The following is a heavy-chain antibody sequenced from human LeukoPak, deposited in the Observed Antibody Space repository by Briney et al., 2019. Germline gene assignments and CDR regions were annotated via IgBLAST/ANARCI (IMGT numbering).Heavy chain of an antibody. CDR3: VGSGWQVYFDF. Sequence: PGGSLRLSCAASGFTFSNHWMTWVRQAPGKGLEWVANIKQDGSEKYYVDSVKGRFTISRDNDKNSVYLQMSSLRAEDTAVYFCVGSGWQVYFDFWGQGTLVTVSS. J-gene: IGHJ4*02. CDR2: IKQDGSEK. CDR1: GFTFSNHW. V-gene: IGHV3-7*01. D-gene: IGHD6-19*01.